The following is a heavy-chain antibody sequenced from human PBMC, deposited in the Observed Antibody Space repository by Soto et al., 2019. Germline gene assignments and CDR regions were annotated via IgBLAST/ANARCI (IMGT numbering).Heavy chain of an antibody. V-gene: IGHV3-23*01. CDR3: ANLAVAGPADYYYGMDV. Sequence: GGSLRLSCAASGFTFSSYAMSWVRQAPGKGLEWVSAISGSGGSTYYADSVKGRFTISRDNSKNTLYLQMNSLRAEDTAVYYCANLAVAGPADYYYGMDVWGQGTTVTVSS. J-gene: IGHJ6*02. CDR2: ISGSGGST. D-gene: IGHD6-19*01. CDR1: GFTFSSYA.